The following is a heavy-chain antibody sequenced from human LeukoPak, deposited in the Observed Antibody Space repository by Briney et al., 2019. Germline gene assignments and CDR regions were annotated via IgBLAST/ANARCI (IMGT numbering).Heavy chain of an antibody. D-gene: IGHD4-11*01. J-gene: IGHJ4*02. CDR1: GFTFSSYA. Sequence: GGSLRLSCAASGFTFSSYAMSWVRQAPGKGLEWVSAISGSGGSTYYADSVKGRFTISRDNSKNMLYLEMNGLRAEDTGLYYCAGLLTTITTGAKWGQGTLVTVSS. CDR3: AGLLTTITTGAK. CDR2: ISGSGGST. V-gene: IGHV3-23*01.